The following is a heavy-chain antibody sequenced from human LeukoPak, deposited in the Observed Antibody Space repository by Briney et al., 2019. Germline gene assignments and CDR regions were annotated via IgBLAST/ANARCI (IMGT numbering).Heavy chain of an antibody. D-gene: IGHD2-21*01. CDR2: IYTSGST. CDR1: GGSISSYY. CDR3: ARDGGAHSYYYYGMDV. V-gene: IGHV4-4*07. J-gene: IGHJ6*02. Sequence: SETLSLTCTVSGGSISSYYWSWIRQPAGKGLEWIGRIYTSGSTNYNPSLKSRVTMPVDTSKNQFSLKLSSVTAADTAVYYCARDGGAHSYYYYGMDVWGQGTTVTVSS.